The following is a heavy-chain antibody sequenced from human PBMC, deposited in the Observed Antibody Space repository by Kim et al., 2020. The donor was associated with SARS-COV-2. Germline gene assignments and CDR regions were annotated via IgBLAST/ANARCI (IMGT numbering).Heavy chain of an antibody. CDR3: ATILRGPPYWYYFDY. V-gene: IGHV1-24*01. J-gene: IGHJ4*02. Sequence: QKSQGRVTMTEDQSKETGYMEMSSLGSEDTAVYYCATILRGPPYWYYFDYWGQGTLVTVSS. D-gene: IGHD2-15*01.